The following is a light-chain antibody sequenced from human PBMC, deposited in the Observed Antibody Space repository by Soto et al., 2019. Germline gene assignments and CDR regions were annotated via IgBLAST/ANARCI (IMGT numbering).Light chain of an antibody. J-gene: IGKJ1*01. Sequence: DIVMTQSPLYLPVTPGEPASISCISSQSLLHTNGYNYLDWYLQKPGQSPQLLICMGSDRASGVPDRFSGSGSGTDFTRKISRVEAEDVGVYYCMQALQTPPAFGQGAKVEIK. CDR3: MQALQTPPA. CDR1: QSLLHTNGYNY. CDR2: MGS. V-gene: IGKV2-28*01.